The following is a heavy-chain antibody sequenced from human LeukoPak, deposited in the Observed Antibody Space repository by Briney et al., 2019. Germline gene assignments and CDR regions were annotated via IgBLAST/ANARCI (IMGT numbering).Heavy chain of an antibody. CDR1: GFTFSDHF. J-gene: IGHJ4*02. CDR2: IGPNGAST. Sequence: PGGSLRLSCSTSGFTFSDHFMHWVRQAPGKGLEYVSSIGPNGASTLYADSVKGRFTISRDNSKNALYLQLTSLRLGDTALYYCVKDLTGTWSFDYWGQGTLVTVSS. V-gene: IGHV3-64D*06. CDR3: VKDLTGTWSFDY. D-gene: IGHD3-9*01.